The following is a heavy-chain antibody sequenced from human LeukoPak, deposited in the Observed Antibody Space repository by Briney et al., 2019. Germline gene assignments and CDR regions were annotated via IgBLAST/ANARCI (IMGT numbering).Heavy chain of an antibody. CDR1: GFTFSSYT. J-gene: IGHJ4*02. Sequence: GGSLRLSCAVSGFTFSSYTMTWVRQAPGKGLEYVSGIGTSASSTTYADSVKGRFTISRDNSKNTLYLQMNSLRVEDTAVYYCAKDPNWDRGYWGQGTLVTVSS. D-gene: IGHD7-27*01. CDR3: AKDPNWDRGY. V-gene: IGHV3-23*01. CDR2: IGTSASST.